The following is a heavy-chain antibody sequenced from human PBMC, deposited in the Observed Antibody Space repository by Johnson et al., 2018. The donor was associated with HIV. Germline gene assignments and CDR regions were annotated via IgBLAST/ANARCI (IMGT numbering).Heavy chain of an antibody. V-gene: IGHV3-73*02. CDR2: ISSKTNSYAT. D-gene: IGHD2-15*01. CDR1: GFTFSASA. Sequence: VQLVESGGGLVQPGGSLKLSCVASGFTFSASAIHWVRQASGKGLEWVGHISSKTNSYATELAASLKGRFTISRDDSKNTAYLQINSLKSEDAAVYYCTRRVTRYYCVKGDEVVAATSGFDIWGQGIMVTVSS. J-gene: IGHJ3*02. CDR3: TRRVTRYYCVKGDEVVAATSGFDI.